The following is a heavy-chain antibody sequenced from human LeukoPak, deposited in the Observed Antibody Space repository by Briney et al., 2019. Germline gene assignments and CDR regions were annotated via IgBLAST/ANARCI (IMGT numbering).Heavy chain of an antibody. CDR1: GFTFSSYW. V-gene: IGHV3-74*01. D-gene: IGHD6-13*01. CDR3: AREWSSAAGYFDY. CDR2: INSDGSST. J-gene: IGHJ4*02. Sequence: PGGSLRLSCAASGFTFSSYWMHWVRQAPGKGLVWVSRINSDGSSTSYADSVKGRFTISRDNSKNTLYLQMNSLRAEDTAVYYCAREWSSAAGYFDYWGQGTLVTVSS.